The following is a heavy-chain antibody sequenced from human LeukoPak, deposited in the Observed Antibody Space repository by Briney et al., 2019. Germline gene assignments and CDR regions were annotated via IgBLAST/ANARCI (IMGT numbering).Heavy chain of an antibody. CDR1: GLTFGSNW. CDR3: AREAPDMVN. V-gene: IGHV3-74*01. J-gene: IGHJ4*02. D-gene: IGHD4/OR15-4a*01. CDR2: INSDGSST. Sequence: AGGPLGLSVAPPGLTFGSNWWTWVGQAPGKGLVWVSRINSDGSSTSYADSVKGRFTISRDNAKNTLYLQMNSLRAEDTAVYYCAREAPDMVNWGQGTLVTVSS.